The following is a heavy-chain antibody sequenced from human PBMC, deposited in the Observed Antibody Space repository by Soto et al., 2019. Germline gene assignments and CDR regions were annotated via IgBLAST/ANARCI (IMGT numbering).Heavy chain of an antibody. V-gene: IGHV4-30-4*01. CDR3: ARRRGVRRVPTYNWFDP. Sequence: SEALTVTCTVSAVSISRCDYYWTWIRQPPWKGLDCIGTIYSNRNPYYHPSLKTRVPLSVDPSNSQFSLNLSSVTAADTAVYYCARRRGVRRVPTYNWFDPWGQGTLVTVS. D-gene: IGHD3-10*01. J-gene: IGHJ5*02. CDR1: AVSISRCDYY. CDR2: IYSNRNP.